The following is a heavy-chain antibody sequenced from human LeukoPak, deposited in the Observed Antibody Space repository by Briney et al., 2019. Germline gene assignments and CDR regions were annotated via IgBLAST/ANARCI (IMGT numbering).Heavy chain of an antibody. J-gene: IGHJ4*02. CDR2: IPYDGSNK. CDR1: GFTFSNYG. V-gene: IGHV3-30*18. Sequence: PGRSLRLSCAASGFTFSNYGMHWVRQAPGKGLEWVAVIPYDGSNKYYADSVKGRFTISRDNSKNTLYLQMNSLRAEDTAVYYCAKEGTASFDYWGQGTLVTVSS. CDR3: AKEGTASFDY. D-gene: IGHD3-10*01.